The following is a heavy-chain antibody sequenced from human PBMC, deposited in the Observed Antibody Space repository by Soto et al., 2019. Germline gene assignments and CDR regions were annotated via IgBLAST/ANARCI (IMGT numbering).Heavy chain of an antibody. CDR1: GFTFSSYA. J-gene: IGHJ4*02. CDR2: ISYDGSNK. D-gene: IGHD3-22*01. CDR3: ARGSHYYDSSGYYAPSFDY. V-gene: IGHV3-30-3*01. Sequence: GGSLRLSCAASGFTFSSYAMHWVRQAPGKGLEWVAVISYDGSNKYYADSVKGRFTISRDNSKNTLYLQMNSLRAEDTAVYYCARGSHYYDSSGYYAPSFDYWGRGTLVTVSS.